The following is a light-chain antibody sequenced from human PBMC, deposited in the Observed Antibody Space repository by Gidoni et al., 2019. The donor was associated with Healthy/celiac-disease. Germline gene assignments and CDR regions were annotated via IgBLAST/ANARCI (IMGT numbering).Light chain of an antibody. Sequence: SYFLTQPPSVSVAPGKTARITCGGNNSGSKSVHGYQQKPGEAPVLVIYYDSDRPSGIPERFSGSNSGNTATLTISRVEAGDEADYYCQVWDSSSDPLVFGTGTKVTVL. CDR3: QVWDSSSDPLV. CDR1: NSGSKS. V-gene: IGLV3-21*04. CDR2: YDS. J-gene: IGLJ1*01.